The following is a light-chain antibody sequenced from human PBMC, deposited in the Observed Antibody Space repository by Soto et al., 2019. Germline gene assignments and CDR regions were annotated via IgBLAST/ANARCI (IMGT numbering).Light chain of an antibody. CDR2: GAS. J-gene: IGKJ2*01. V-gene: IGKV3-20*01. Sequence: EIVMTQSPGTLSLSPGERATISCRASQVIGSRYLAWYHQKSGQAPRLLIYGASSRATGIPDRFSGSGSGTDFTLTISRLEPEDFGVYYCQQFGSSIPHTFCQVTKLEIK. CDR3: QQFGSSIPHT. CDR1: QVIGSRY.